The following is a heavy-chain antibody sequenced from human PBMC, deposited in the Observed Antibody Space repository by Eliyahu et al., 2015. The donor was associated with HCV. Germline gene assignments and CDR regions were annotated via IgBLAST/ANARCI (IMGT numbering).Heavy chain of an antibody. CDR2: INPNSGGT. CDR3: AREGKSGGYYYYYGMDV. CDR1: GYTFTGYY. V-gene: IGHV1-2*02. J-gene: IGHJ6*02. D-gene: IGHD3-10*01. Sequence: QVQLVQSGAEVKKPGASVKVSCKASGYTFTGYYMHWVRQAPGQGLEWMGWINPNSGGTNYAQKFQGRVTMTRDTSISTAYMELSRLRSDDTAVYYCAREGKSGGYYYYYGMDVWGQGTTVTVSS.